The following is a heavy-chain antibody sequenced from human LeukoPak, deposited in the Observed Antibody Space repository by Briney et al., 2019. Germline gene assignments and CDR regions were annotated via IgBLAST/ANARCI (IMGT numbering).Heavy chain of an antibody. D-gene: IGHD3-9*01. Sequence: SVKVSCKASGGTFSSYAISWVRQAPGQGLEWMGRIIPILGIANYAQKFQGRVTITADKSTSTAYMELSSLRSDDTAVYYCARATAEILRYPPRHFDYWGQGTLVTVSS. CDR2: IIPILGIA. CDR3: ARATAEILRYPPRHFDY. J-gene: IGHJ4*02. CDR1: GGTFSSYA. V-gene: IGHV1-69*04.